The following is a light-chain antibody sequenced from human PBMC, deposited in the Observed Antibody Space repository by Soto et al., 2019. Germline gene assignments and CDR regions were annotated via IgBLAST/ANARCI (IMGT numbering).Light chain of an antibody. V-gene: IGLV2-14*01. J-gene: IGLJ2*01. CDR2: DVS. CDR3: SSYTSSSTLV. CDR1: SSDVGGYNY. Sequence: QSVLTQPASVSGSPGQSITISCTGTSSDVGGYNYVSWYQQHPGKAPKLMIYDVSNRPSGVSNRFSGSKSGNTASLTISGLQAEDEGDYYCSSYTSSSTLVFGGGTKLTVL.